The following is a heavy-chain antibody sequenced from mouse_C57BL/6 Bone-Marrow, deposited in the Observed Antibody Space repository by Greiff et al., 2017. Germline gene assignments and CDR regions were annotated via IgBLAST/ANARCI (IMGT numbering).Heavy chain of an antibody. D-gene: IGHD1-1*01. J-gene: IGHJ2*01. CDR2: IDPENGDT. CDR3: TLYYGSSYSDY. CDR1: GFNIKDDY. Sequence: EVQLQQSGAELVRPGASVKLSCTASGFNIKDDYMHWVKQRPEQGLAWIGWIDPENGDTEYASKVQGKATITADTSSNTAYLKLSSLTSEDTAVYYCTLYYGSSYSDYWGQGTTLTVSS. V-gene: IGHV14-4*01.